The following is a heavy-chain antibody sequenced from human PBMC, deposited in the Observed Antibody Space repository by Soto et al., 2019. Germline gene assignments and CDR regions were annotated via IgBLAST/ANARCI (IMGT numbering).Heavy chain of an antibody. Sequence: QVQLVQSGVEVKKPGASVEVSCKASGYTFTDYRMIWVRQAPGQGLEWMGIINPSGGSTNYAPNFQGRVTLTRDSFTSTVYMEPSNLRSEDTAVYYCARPAGRLANWFDPWGQGTLVTVSS. CDR1: GYTFTDYR. V-gene: IGHV1-46*01. CDR2: INPSGGST. J-gene: IGHJ5*02. D-gene: IGHD6-6*01. CDR3: ARPAGRLANWFDP.